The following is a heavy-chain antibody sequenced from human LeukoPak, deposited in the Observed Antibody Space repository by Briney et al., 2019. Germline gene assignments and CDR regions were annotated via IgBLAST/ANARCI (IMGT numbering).Heavy chain of an antibody. CDR3: ARGLVPYYFDY. D-gene: IGHD4/OR15-4a*01. V-gene: IGHV4-59*01. J-gene: IGHJ4*02. CDR1: GGSISSYY. Sequence: PSETLSLTCTVSGGSISSYYWSWIRQPPGKGLEWIGYIYYSGSTNYNPSLKSRVTISVDTSKNQFSLMLSSVTAADTAVYYCARGLVPYYFDYWGQGTLVTVSS. CDR2: IYYSGST.